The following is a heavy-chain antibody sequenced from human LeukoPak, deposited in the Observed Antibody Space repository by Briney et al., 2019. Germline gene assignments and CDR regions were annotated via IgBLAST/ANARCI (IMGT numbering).Heavy chain of an antibody. J-gene: IGHJ4*02. V-gene: IGHV1-18*01. CDR1: GYTFTSYT. CDR2: ISTNHGNR. D-gene: IGHD3-22*01. Sequence: ASVKVSCKASGYTFTSYTMNWVRQAPGQGLEWMGWISTNHGNRNYAQKFQGRVTMTTDTSTTTAYMELTSLRSDDTAVYYCARFYFDISGYRKMDYWGQGTLVTVSS. CDR3: ARFYFDISGYRKMDY.